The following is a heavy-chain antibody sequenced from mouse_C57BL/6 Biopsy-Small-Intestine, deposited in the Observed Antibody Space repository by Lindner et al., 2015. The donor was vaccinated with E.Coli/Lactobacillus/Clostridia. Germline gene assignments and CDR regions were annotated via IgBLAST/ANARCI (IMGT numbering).Heavy chain of an antibody. V-gene: IGHV1S55*01. Sequence: SVKVSCKASGYIFTAYYMSWVRQAPGEGLEWMGWINPEGGETVYAQKFQGRVTMTWDTIISTAYMEVSSLRSNDTAVYYCARVGSWFGKYLAAGMDVWGQGTSVTVSS. D-gene: IGHD5-1-1*01. CDR1: GYIFTAYY. CDR2: INPEGGET. CDR3: ARVGSWFGKYLAAGMDV. J-gene: IGHJ4*01.